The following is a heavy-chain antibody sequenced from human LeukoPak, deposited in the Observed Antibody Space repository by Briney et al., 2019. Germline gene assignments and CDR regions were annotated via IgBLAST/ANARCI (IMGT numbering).Heavy chain of an antibody. V-gene: IGHV3-21*04. CDR1: GFTFSSYT. CDR3: ATGAASIGWLSHDH. J-gene: IGHJ4*02. D-gene: IGHD2-15*01. CDR2: ISSAGGYI. Sequence: GGSLRLSCAASGFTFSSYTLNWVRQAPGKGLEWVSSISSAGGYIYYADSVKGRFTISRDNAKNSLYLQMNSLTAEDTAVYYCATGAASIGWLSHDHWGQGTLVTVSS.